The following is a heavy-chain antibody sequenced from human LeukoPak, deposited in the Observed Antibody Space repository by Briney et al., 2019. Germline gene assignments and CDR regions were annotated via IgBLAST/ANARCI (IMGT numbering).Heavy chain of an antibody. CDR1: GGSINSTRYY. V-gene: IGHV4-61*02. J-gene: IGHJ4*02. CDR3: ARGTVVVPAAISPFDF. CDR2: IYTSGNT. D-gene: IGHD2-2*02. Sequence: PSETLSLTCTVSGGSINSTRYYWSWIRQPAGKGREWIGRIYTSGNTNYNPSLKSRVTISVDKSKNQFSLKMSSVTAADTAVYYCARGTVVVPAAISPFDFWGQGTLVIVSS.